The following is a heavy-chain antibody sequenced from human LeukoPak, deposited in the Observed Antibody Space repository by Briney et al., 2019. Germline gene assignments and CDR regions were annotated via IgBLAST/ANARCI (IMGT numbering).Heavy chain of an antibody. Sequence: GGSLRLSCAASGFTFSSYAMSWVRQAPGKGLEWVSAISGSGGSTYYADSVKGRFTISRDNSKNTLYLQMNSLRAEDTAVYYCAAYYYDSRVGYYFDYWGQGTLVTVSS. CDR1: GFTFSSYA. CDR3: AAYYYDSRVGYYFDY. J-gene: IGHJ4*02. CDR2: ISGSGGST. V-gene: IGHV3-23*01. D-gene: IGHD3-22*01.